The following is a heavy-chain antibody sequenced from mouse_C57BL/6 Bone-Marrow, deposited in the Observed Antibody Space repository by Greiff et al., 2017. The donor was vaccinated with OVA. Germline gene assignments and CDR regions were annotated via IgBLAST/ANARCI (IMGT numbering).Heavy chain of an antibody. J-gene: IGHJ4*01. Sequence: VQLQQSGAELARPGASVKLSCKASGYTFTSYGISWVKQRTGQGLEWIVEIYPRSGNTYYNEKFKGKATLTADKSSSTAYMELRSLTSEDSAVYFCARERWLPNRAMDYWGQGTSVTVSS. CDR1: GYTFTSYG. CDR3: ARERWLPNRAMDY. CDR2: IYPRSGNT. D-gene: IGHD2-3*01. V-gene: IGHV1-81*01.